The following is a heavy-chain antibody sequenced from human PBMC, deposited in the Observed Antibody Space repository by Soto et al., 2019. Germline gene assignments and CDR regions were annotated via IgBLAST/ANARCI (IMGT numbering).Heavy chain of an antibody. CDR1: GFTFSTYV. J-gene: IGHJ4*01. Sequence: QVQLVESGGGVAQPGRSLRLSCAASGFTFSTYVMHWVRQAPGKGLEWVGVVSYDGSNQHYADSVKGRITISRDNSKNTLSLQMNSLRPEDTAVYYCARGSAWSIAAAGSLHYWGQGTLVTVSS. D-gene: IGHD6-13*01. CDR2: VSYDGSNQ. CDR3: ARGSAWSIAAAGSLHY. V-gene: IGHV3-30-3*01.